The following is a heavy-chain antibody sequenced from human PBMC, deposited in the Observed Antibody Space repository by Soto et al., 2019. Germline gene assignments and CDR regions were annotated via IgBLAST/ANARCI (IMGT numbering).Heavy chain of an antibody. J-gene: IGHJ6*02. V-gene: IGHV1-46*02. Sequence: QVQLVQSGAEVNKPGASVKISCKASGYTFNRYQMHWVRQAPGEGLEWMGIINPSDGSTSYAQKLQGKVTMTRDPSTSTVYMELNSLRSEDTAVYYCARHLGMDVWGQGTTVTVSS. CDR1: GYTFNRYQ. CDR2: INPSDGST. CDR3: ARHLGMDV.